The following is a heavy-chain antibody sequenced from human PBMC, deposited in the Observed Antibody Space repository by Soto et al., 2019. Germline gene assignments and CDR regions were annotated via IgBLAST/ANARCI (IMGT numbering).Heavy chain of an antibody. CDR1: GFTFSSYA. CDR2: ISYDGSNK. J-gene: IGHJ4*02. D-gene: IGHD1-26*01. Sequence: GGSLRLSCAASGFTFSSYAMHWVRQAPGKGLEWVAVISYDGSNKYYADSVKGRFTISRDNSKNTLYLQMNSLRAEDTAVYYCARVIYSGSYFDYWGQGTLVTVSS. V-gene: IGHV3-30-3*01. CDR3: ARVIYSGSYFDY.